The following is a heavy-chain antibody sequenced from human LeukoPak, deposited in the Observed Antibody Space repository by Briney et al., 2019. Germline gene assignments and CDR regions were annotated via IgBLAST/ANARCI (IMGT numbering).Heavy chain of an antibody. CDR1: GGSFSGYY. V-gene: IGHV4-34*01. D-gene: IGHD3-3*01. CDR2: INHSGST. CDR3: ARGAPTFGVASLYYYYGMDV. J-gene: IGHJ6*02. Sequence: SETLSLTCAVYGGSFSGYYWSWIRQPPGKGLEWIGEINHSGSTNYNPPLKSRVTISVDTSKNQFSLKLSSVTAADTAVYYCARGAPTFGVASLYYYYGMDVWGQGTTVTVSS.